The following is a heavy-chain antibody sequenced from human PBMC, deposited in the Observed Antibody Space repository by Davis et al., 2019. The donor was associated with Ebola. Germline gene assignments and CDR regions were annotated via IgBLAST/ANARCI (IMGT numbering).Heavy chain of an antibody. D-gene: IGHD2-15*01. Sequence: AASVKVSCKASGYTFHWVRQAPSTFHWVRQAPGQSLEWMGWINAGNGDTKYSQKFQGRVTITRDTSASTIYMELSNLRSEDTAVYYCARDEDYWGQGTLVTVSS. CDR3: ARDEDY. V-gene: IGHV1-3*01. CDR1: GYTFHWVR. CDR2: INAGNGDT. J-gene: IGHJ4*02.